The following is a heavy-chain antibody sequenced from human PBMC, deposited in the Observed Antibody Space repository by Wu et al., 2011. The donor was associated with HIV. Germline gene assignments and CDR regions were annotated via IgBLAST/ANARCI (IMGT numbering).Heavy chain of an antibody. CDR1: GYTFSDYY. Sequence: QVQLVQSGAEVKKPGASVKVSCKASGYTFSDYYMHWVRQAPGQGLEWMGWINPDSGATNYAQQFQGRVTMTRDTSLSTAYMELNRLKSDDTAVYYCASDTLVRGIYDYYYYYMDVWGRGTTVTVSS. D-gene: IGHD3-10*01. CDR3: ASDTLVRGIYDYYYYYMDV. J-gene: IGHJ6*03. CDR2: INPDSGAT. V-gene: IGHV1-2*02.